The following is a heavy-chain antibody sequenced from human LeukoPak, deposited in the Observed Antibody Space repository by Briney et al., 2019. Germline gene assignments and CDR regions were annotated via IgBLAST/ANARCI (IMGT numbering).Heavy chain of an antibody. J-gene: IGHJ4*02. V-gene: IGHV4-59*08. CDR3: ARLPRGYYYAFDY. CDR2: IYYSGST. Sequence: PSETLSLTCTVSGGSISSYYWSWIRQPPGKGLEWIGYIYYSGSTNYNPSLKSRVTISVDTSKNQFSLKLSSVTAADTAVYYCARLPRGYYYAFDYWGQGTLVTVSS. D-gene: IGHD3-22*01. CDR1: GGSISSYY.